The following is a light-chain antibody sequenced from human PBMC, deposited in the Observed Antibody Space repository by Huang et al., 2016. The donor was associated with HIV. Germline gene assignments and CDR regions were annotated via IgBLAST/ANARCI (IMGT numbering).Light chain of an antibody. CDR1: QDIRNY. V-gene: IGKV1-27*01. J-gene: IGKJ2*01. CDR2: AAS. Sequence: RVTITCRASQDIRNYLAWYQQKQGKAPKLLISAASTLQSGVPSRFSGSGSGTDFTLTIGSLQPEDVATYYCQKYNSDPYTFGQGTKLEIK. CDR3: QKYNSDPYT.